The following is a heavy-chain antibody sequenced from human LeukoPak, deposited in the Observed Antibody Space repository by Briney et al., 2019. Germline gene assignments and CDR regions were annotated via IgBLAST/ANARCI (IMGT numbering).Heavy chain of an antibody. Sequence: GRSLRLSCAASGFTFSSYGMHWVHQAPGKGLEWVAVISYDGSNKYYADSVKGRFTISRDNSKNTLYLQMNSLRAEDTAVYYCAKGDGIVVPPRGYFDYWGQGTLVTVSS. CDR3: AKGDGIVVPPRGYFDY. CDR1: GFTFSSYG. D-gene: IGHD2-2*01. CDR2: ISYDGSNK. J-gene: IGHJ4*02. V-gene: IGHV3-30*18.